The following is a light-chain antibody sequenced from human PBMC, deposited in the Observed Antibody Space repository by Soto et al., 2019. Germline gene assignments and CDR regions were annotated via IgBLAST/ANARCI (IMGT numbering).Light chain of an antibody. CDR2: GVS. V-gene: IGKV3-20*01. CDR3: QHDVNSPPIT. CDR1: QSVSSSY. Sequence: EIVLTQSPGTLSLSPGERATLSCRASQSVSSSYLAWYQQKPGQAPRLLIYGVSSRATGIPDRFSGSGSGTDFTLTISRLEPEDFAVYYCQHDVNSPPITFGQGKRLEIK. J-gene: IGKJ5*01.